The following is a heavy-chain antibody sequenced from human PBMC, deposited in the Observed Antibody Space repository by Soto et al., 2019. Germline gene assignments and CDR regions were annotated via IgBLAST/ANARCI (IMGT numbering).Heavy chain of an antibody. CDR2: IDPRSGSA. Sequence: QVQLVQSGAEVKKPGASVKVSCKASGYTFTTHYIQWVRQAPGQGSEWMGIIDPRSGSAGYAQRFQVSVTMSRDTPKITFYMELRSVISEDTSVCYCARGYDLPYYYYWLDVWGQGTTVTVSS. CDR3: ARGYDLPYYYYWLDV. J-gene: IGHJ6*02. V-gene: IGHV1-46*03. D-gene: IGHD3-3*01. CDR1: GYTFTTHY.